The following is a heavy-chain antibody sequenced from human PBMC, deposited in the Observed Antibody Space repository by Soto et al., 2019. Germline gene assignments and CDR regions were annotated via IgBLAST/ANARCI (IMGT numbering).Heavy chain of an antibody. CDR2: ISSSSSYT. Sequence: QVQLVESGGGLVKPGGSRRLSCAASGFTFSDYYMSWIRQAPGKGRGWVSYISSSSSYTNYADSVKGRFTISRDNAKNSLYLQMNSLRAEDTAVYYCARDHHRYSGYDYVDYWGQGTLVTVSS. CDR1: GFTFSDYY. D-gene: IGHD5-12*01. CDR3: ARDHHRYSGYDYVDY. V-gene: IGHV3-11*05. J-gene: IGHJ4*02.